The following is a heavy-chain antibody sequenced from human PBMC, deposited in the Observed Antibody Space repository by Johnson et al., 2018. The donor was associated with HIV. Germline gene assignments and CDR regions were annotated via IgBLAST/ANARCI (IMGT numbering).Heavy chain of an antibody. Sequence: VQLVESGGGLVQPGGSLRLSCAASGFTFSSYAMSWVRQAPGKGLEWVSAISGSGGSTYYADSVKGRFTISRDNAKNTLYLQMTSLRAEDTSLYYCAREGPTYYYDSTKEVFDIWGQGTMVTVSS. D-gene: IGHD3-22*01. CDR1: GFTFSSYA. CDR3: AREGPTYYYDSTKEVFDI. J-gene: IGHJ3*02. V-gene: IGHV3-23*04. CDR2: ISGSGGST.